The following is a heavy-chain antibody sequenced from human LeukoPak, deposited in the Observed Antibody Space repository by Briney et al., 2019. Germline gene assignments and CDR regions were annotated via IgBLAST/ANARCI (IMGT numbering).Heavy chain of an antibody. J-gene: IGHJ6*02. CDR2: IWYDGSNK. V-gene: IGHV3-33*08. CDR1: GFTFSNYG. Sequence: PGGSLRLSCAASGFTFSNYGMHWVRQAPGKGLEWVAVIWYDGSNKYYADSVKGRFTISRDNSKNTLYLQMNSLRAEDTAVYYCARDVWGYYGSGSYYNDYYYYYGMDVWGQGTTVTVSS. D-gene: IGHD3-10*01. CDR3: ARDVWGYYGSGSYYNDYYYYYGMDV.